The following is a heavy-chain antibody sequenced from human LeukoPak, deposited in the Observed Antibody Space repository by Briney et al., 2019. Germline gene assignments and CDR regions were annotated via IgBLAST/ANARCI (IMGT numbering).Heavy chain of an antibody. CDR2: INSDGSST. V-gene: IGHV3-74*01. CDR1: GFTFSSYW. D-gene: IGHD3-10*01. Sequence: TGGSLRLSCAASGFTFSSYWMHWVRQAPGKGLVWVSRINSDGSSTSYADSVKGRFTISRDNAKNTLYLQMNSLRVEDTAVYYCTRGPPDGSGNYYPGDFWGQGTLVTVSS. J-gene: IGHJ4*02. CDR3: TRGPPDGSGNYYPGDF.